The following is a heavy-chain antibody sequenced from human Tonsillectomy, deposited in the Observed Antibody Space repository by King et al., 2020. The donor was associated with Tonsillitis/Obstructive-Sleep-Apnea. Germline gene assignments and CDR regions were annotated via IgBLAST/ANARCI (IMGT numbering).Heavy chain of an antibody. V-gene: IGHV3-30*04. D-gene: IGHD3-3*01. CDR1: GFTFSSYA. CDR3: AREELRFLEWLSKAAYYGMDV. J-gene: IGHJ6*02. CDR2: ISYDGSNK. Sequence: VQLVESGGGVVQPGRSLRLSCAASGFTFSSYAMHWVRQAPGKGLEWVAVISYDGSNKYYADSVKGRFTISRDNSKNTLYLQMNSLRAEDTAVYYCAREELRFLEWLSKAAYYGMDVWGQGTTVTVSS.